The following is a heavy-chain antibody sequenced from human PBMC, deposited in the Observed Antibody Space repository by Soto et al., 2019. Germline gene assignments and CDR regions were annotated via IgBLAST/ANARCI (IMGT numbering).Heavy chain of an antibody. D-gene: IGHD3-9*01. V-gene: IGHV4-39*01. Sequence: SETLSLTCTVSGVSVSTNTQYWGWIRQSPGKGLEWIGSIYYGGRTYYNPSLKSRVTISVDTSKNQFSLRLSSVTAADTAVYYCARGLSLRYFDWSRAYYGMDVWGQGTTVTVSS. J-gene: IGHJ6*02. CDR1: GVSVSTNTQY. CDR2: IYYGGRT. CDR3: ARGLSLRYFDWSRAYYGMDV.